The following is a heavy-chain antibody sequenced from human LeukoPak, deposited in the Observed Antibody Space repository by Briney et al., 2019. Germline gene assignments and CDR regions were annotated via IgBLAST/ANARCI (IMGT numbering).Heavy chain of an antibody. J-gene: IGHJ3*02. CDR3: AREGGFRAFDI. Sequence: VKVSFKASGGTFSSYAISWVRQAPGQGLEWMGGIIPIFGTANYAQKFQGRVTMTRDTSTSTVYMELSSLRSEDTAVYYCAREGGFRAFDIWGQGTMVTVSS. D-gene: IGHD2-15*01. CDR1: GGTFSSYA. CDR2: IIPIFGTA. V-gene: IGHV1-69*05.